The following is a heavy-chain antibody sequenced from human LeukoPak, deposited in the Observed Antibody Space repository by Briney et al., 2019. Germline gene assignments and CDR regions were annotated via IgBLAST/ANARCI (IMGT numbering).Heavy chain of an antibody. V-gene: IGHV1-18*01. Sequence: GASVKVSCKASGYTFTSYGISWVRQAPGQGLECMGWISAYNGNTNYAQKLQGRVTMTTDTSTSTAYMELRSLRSDNTAVYYCARDRETWHGLRYFDYWGQGTLVTVSS. CDR1: GYTFTSYG. CDR3: ARDRETWHGLRYFDY. J-gene: IGHJ4*02. D-gene: IGHD1-26*01. CDR2: ISAYNGNT.